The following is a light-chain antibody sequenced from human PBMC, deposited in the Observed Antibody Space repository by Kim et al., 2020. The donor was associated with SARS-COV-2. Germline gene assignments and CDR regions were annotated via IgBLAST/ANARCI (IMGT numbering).Light chain of an antibody. V-gene: IGLV3-21*04. Sequence: PGNTAMITCGGSNIGGKSVQWYQQKPGRAPVLVISYDSDRPSGIPARFSGSNSGNTATLTINGVEAGDEADYYCQVWDNRSDHAIFVGGTKLTVL. CDR3: QVWDNRSDHAI. CDR2: YDS. J-gene: IGLJ2*01. CDR1: NIGGKS.